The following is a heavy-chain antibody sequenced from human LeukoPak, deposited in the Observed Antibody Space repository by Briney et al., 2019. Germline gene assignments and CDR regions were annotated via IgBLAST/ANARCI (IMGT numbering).Heavy chain of an antibody. CDR3: ARRSRSYGSGNIGGY. CDR1: GYTFTSYD. Sequence: ASVKVSCKASGYTFTSYDINWVRQATGQGLEWMGWMNPNSGNTGYAQKFQGRVTMTRNTSISTAYMELSSLRSKDTAVYYCARRSRSYGSGNIGGYWGQGTLVTVSS. CDR2: MNPNSGNT. D-gene: IGHD3-10*01. J-gene: IGHJ4*02. V-gene: IGHV1-8*01.